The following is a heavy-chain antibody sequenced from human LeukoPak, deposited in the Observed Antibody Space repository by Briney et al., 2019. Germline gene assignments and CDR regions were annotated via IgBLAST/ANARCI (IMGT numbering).Heavy chain of an antibody. Sequence: GGSLRLSCAAAGFTFSRYSMNWVGQAPGKGLEWISHISSDSTTYYAGSVKGRFTISRDNAKNLLSLQMNSLRAEDTAVYYCARDQYYAFDIWGQGTMVTVSS. CDR2: ISSDSTT. CDR1: GFTFSRYS. D-gene: IGHD2/OR15-2a*01. CDR3: ARDQYYAFDI. V-gene: IGHV3-48*01. J-gene: IGHJ3*02.